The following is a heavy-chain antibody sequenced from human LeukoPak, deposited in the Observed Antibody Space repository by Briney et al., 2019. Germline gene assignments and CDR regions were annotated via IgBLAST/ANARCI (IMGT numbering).Heavy chain of an antibody. Sequence: GGSLRLSCAASGFTFSNYLMHWVRQAPGKGLVWVSRITSDGSSAHYADSVKGRFTISRDNAKNTLYLQMNSLTAEDTAVYYCVSLGYCSTSSCQPWGQGTLVTVSS. CDR1: GFTFSNYL. CDR3: VSLGYCSTSSCQP. D-gene: IGHD2-2*01. V-gene: IGHV3-74*01. CDR2: ITSDGSSA. J-gene: IGHJ4*02.